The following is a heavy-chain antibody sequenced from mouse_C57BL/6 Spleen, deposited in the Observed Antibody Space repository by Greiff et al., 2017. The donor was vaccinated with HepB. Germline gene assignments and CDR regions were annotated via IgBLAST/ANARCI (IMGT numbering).Heavy chain of an antibody. V-gene: IGHV5-4*01. CDR2: ISDGGSYT. CDR1: GFTFSSYA. CDR3: AREMGDHYFDY. D-gene: IGHD2-3*01. Sequence: EVQLVESGGGLVKPGGSLKLSCAASGFTFSSYAMSWVRQTPEKRLEWVATISDGGSYTYYPDNVKGRFTISRDNAKNNLYLQMSHLKSEDTAMYYCAREMGDHYFDYWGQGTTLTVSS. J-gene: IGHJ2*01.